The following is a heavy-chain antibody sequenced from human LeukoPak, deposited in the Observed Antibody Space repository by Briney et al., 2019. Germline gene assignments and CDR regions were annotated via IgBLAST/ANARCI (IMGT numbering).Heavy chain of an antibody. V-gene: IGHV3-30*18. CDR3: AKDRIKWEVPTPPRWFDAFDM. CDR1: GFTLNLYG. Sequence: QPGGSLRLSCAASGFTLNLYGMHWVRQAPGKGLEWVTIISYLGSNRYYADSVRGRFTISRDNSKNILYLQMNSLRAEDTAVYYCAKDRIKWEVPTPPRWFDAFDMWGQGTMVTVSS. CDR2: ISYLGSNR. J-gene: IGHJ3*02. D-gene: IGHD1-26*01.